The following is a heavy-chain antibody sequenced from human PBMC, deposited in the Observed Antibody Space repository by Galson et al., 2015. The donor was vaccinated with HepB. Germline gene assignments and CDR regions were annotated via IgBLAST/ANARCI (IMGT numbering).Heavy chain of an antibody. CDR3: AKDPQYCSSTSCWLD. CDR2: ISGSGGST. J-gene: IGHJ4*02. D-gene: IGHD2-2*01. V-gene: IGHV3-23*01. CDR1: GFTFSSYA. Sequence: SLRLSCAASGFTFSSYAMSWVRQAPGKGLEWVSAISGSGGSTYYADSVKGRFTISRDNSKNTLYLQMNSLKAEDTAVYYCAKDPQYCSSTSCWLDWGQGTLVTVSS.